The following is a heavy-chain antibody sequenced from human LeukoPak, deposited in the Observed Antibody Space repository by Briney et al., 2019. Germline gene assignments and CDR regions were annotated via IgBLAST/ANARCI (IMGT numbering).Heavy chain of an antibody. J-gene: IGHJ4*02. CDR2: IYPGDSDT. CDR3: ARLVDTAMVIGYYFDY. Sequence: GESLKISCKGSGYSFTSYWIGWVRQMPGKGLEWMGIIYPGDSDTRYSPSFQGQVTIPADKSISTAYLQWSSLKASDTAMYYCARLVDTAMVIGYYFDYWGQGTLVTVSS. CDR1: GYSFTSYW. D-gene: IGHD5-18*01. V-gene: IGHV5-51*01.